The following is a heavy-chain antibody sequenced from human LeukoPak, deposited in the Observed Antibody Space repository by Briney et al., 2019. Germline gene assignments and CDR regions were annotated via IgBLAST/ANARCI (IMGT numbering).Heavy chain of an antibody. D-gene: IGHD5-24*01. CDR3: ARPADGYNFHPFDY. CDR1: GGSISSYY. J-gene: IGHJ4*02. V-gene: IGHV4-4*09. CDR2: IYTSGST. Sequence: SETLSLTCTVSGGSISSYYWSWIRQPPGKGLEWIGYIYTSGSTNYNPSLKSRVTISVDTSKNQFSLKLSSVTAADTAVYYCARPADGYNFHPFDYWAREPWSLAPQ.